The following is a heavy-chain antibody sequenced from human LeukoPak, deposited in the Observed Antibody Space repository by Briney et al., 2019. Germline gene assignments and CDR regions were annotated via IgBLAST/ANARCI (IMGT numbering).Heavy chain of an antibody. CDR3: ARATGTVGAFDI. CDR1: GGSISSSSYY. J-gene: IGHJ3*02. V-gene: IGHV4-39*07. Sequence: KPSETLSLTCTVSGGSISSSSYYWGWIRQPPGKGLEWIGSIYTSGSTNYNPSLKSRVTISVDTSKNQFSLKLSSVTAADTAVYYCARATGTVGAFDIWGQGTMVTVSS. CDR2: IYTSGST. D-gene: IGHD4-17*01.